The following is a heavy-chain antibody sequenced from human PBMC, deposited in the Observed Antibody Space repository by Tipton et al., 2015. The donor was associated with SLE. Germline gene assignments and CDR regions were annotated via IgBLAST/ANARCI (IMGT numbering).Heavy chain of an antibody. V-gene: IGHV4-34*01. CDR2: INHSGST. D-gene: IGHD6-13*01. CDR3: ARDESSSWSRGAFDI. CDR1: GGSFSGYY. Sequence: TLSLTCAVYGGSFSGYYWSWIRQPPGKGLEWIGEINHSGSTNYNPSLKSRVTISVDTSKNQFSLKLSSVTAADTAVYYCARDESSSWSRGAFDIWGQGTMVTVSS. J-gene: IGHJ3*02.